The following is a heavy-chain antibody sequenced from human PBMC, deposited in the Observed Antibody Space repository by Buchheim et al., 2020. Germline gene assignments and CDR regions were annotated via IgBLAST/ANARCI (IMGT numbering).Heavy chain of an antibody. CDR2: IWYDGGKT. D-gene: IGHD3-22*01. J-gene: IGHJ3*02. CDR1: GFSFSSYG. V-gene: IGHV3-33*01. Sequence: QVHLVESGGGVVQPGRSLRLSCAASGFSFSSYGMHWVRQAPGKGLEWVAVIWYDGGKTYYADSVKGRFTISRDNSKNTLFLQMDSLRAEDTAMYYCYAGDSSEEDVFDIWGQGT. CDR3: YAGDSSEEDVFDI.